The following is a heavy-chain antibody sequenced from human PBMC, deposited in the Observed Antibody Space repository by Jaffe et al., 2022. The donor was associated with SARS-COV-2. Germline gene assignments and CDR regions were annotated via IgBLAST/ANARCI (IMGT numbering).Heavy chain of an antibody. CDR3: VKGTYSGYDPFDY. D-gene: IGHD5-12*01. CDR2: ISSNGGST. V-gene: IGHV3-64D*09. CDR1: GFTFSSYA. J-gene: IGHJ4*02. Sequence: EVQLVESGGGLVQPGGSLRLSCSASGFTFSSYAMHWVRQAPGKGLEYVSAISSNGGSTYYADSVKGRFTISRDNSKNTLYLQMSSLRAEDTAVYYCVKGTYSGYDPFDYWGQGTLVTVSS.